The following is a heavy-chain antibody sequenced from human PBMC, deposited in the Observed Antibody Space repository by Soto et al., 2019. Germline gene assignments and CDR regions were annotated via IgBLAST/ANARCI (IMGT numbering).Heavy chain of an antibody. CDR1: GFTVSSNY. V-gene: IGHV3-53*04. CDR2: IYSGGST. CDR3: ARGREVTGNEPFDY. J-gene: IGHJ4*02. D-gene: IGHD2-21*02. Sequence: EVQLVESGGGLVQPGGSLRLSCAASGFTVSSNYMSWVRQAPGKGLEWVSVIYSGGSTYYADSVKGRFTISRHNSKNTLYLQMNSLRAEDTAVYDCARGREVTGNEPFDYWGQGTLVTVSS.